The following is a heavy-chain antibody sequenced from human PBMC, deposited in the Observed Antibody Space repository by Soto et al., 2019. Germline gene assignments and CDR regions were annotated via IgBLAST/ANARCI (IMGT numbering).Heavy chain of an antibody. CDR3: ARALSYRPTGIAARLGYYGMDV. J-gene: IGHJ6*02. Sequence: GASVKVSCKASGYTFTSYYMHWVRQAPGQGLEWMGIINPSGGSTSYAQKFQGRVTMTRDTSTSTVYMGLSSLRSEDTAVYYCARALSYRPTGIAARLGYYGMDVWGQGTTVTVSS. D-gene: IGHD6-6*01. CDR1: GYTFTSYY. V-gene: IGHV1-46*01. CDR2: INPSGGST.